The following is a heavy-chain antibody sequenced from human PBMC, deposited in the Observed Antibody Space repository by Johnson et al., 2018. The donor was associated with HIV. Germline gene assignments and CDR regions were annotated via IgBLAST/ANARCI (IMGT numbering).Heavy chain of an antibody. CDR1: GFTFSSYA. CDR3: AREGRGRIDAFDI. V-gene: IGHV3-23*01. CDR2: ISGSGGSI. J-gene: IGHJ3*02. D-gene: IGHD3-16*01. Sequence: EVQLLESGGGVVQPGRSLRLSCAASGFTFSSYAMSWVRQAPGKGLEWVSAISGSGGSIYYADSVKGRFTISRDNSKNTRYLQMNSLRAEDTAVYYCAREGRGRIDAFDIWGQGTMVTVSS.